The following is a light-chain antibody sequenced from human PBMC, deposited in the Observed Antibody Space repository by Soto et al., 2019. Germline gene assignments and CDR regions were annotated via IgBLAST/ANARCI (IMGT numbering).Light chain of an antibody. CDR3: QQLSPYPLT. J-gene: IGKJ4*01. CDR2: DAS. V-gene: IGKV1-5*01. Sequence: QMTQSPSTLSASVGDRVTITCRAMRSVDLWLAWYQQKQGKAPKLLIYDASSLESGVPSRFRGSGSGTDFTLTIRRLQPEDVETYYCQQLSPYPLTFAGGTRVDIK. CDR1: RSVDLW.